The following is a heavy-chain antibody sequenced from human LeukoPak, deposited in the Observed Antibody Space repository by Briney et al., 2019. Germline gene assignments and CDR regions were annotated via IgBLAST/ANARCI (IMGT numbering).Heavy chain of an antibody. CDR3: ARSDYYDSPLSAFDL. CDR2: IYYTGST. Sequence: PSETLSLTCTVSGDSISTYYWSWIRQPPGKGLEWIGYIYYTGSTNYNPSLKSRLTISVDTPKNQFSLNLTSVTAADTALYFCARSDYYDSPLSAFDLWGQGTMVTVSA. V-gene: IGHV4-59*01. D-gene: IGHD3-22*01. J-gene: IGHJ3*01. CDR1: GDSISTYY.